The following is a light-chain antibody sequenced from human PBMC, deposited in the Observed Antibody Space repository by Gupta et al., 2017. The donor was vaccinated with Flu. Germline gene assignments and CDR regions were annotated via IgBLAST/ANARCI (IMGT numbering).Light chain of an antibody. CDR1: QTVRNGY. Sequence: EIALTQSPAILSSSPGERATISCRASQTVRNGYLAWYQWKPGQPTTLLIYGAGSRGTGTPDRFSGSGCGTDFILTINSLAPENFAVYCCQQYASSHSFGQGTRLEIK. J-gene: IGKJ2*03. V-gene: IGKV3-20*01. CDR2: GAG. CDR3: QQYASSHS.